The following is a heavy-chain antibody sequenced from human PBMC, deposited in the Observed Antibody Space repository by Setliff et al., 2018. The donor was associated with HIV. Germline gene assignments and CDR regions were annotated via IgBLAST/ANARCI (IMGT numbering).Heavy chain of an antibody. D-gene: IGHD1-26*01. V-gene: IGHV3-23*01. Sequence: LRLSCAASGFAFSAYAMSWVRQTPGKGLEWVSAAGYSGASTYYADSVKGRFTISRDNSKNTLYLQMNSLRAEDTAIYYCARDDPAGGIDYWGQGILVTVSS. CDR1: GFAFSAYA. CDR2: AGYSGAST. J-gene: IGHJ4*02. CDR3: ARDDPAGGIDY.